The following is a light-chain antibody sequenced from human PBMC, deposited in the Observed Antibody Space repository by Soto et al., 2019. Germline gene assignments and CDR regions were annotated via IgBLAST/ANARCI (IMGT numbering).Light chain of an antibody. J-gene: IGKJ5*01. CDR3: QQSYKMPS. Sequence: EIPLTQSPSSLAASVGDRLTLTCRASRNVSIYLNWYQHKPGKGPTLLIHATSNLQIGVPSRFSGSGSGTEFTLTISSLEPEDFGNYYCQQSYKMPSCGQGTRLVI. CDR2: ATS. V-gene: IGKV1-39*01. CDR1: RNVSIY.